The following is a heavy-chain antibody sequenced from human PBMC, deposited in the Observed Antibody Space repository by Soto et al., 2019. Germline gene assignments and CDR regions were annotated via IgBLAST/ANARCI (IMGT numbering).Heavy chain of an antibody. V-gene: IGHV4-31*03. J-gene: IGHJ4*02. Sequence: SETLSLTCTVTGASISSDGYYWTWVRQHPGKGLEWIGYIFYSGSTYYNPSLQSRVTISIDTSKKQFSLRLYSVTAADTAVYYCAREEGAVDTATPHFFELWGQG. CDR1: GASISSDGYY. CDR3: AREEGAVDTATPHFFEL. CDR2: IFYSGST. D-gene: IGHD5-18*01.